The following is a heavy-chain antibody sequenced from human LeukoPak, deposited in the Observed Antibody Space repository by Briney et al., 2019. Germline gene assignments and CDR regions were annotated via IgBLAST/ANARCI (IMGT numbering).Heavy chain of an antibody. CDR1: GDSVSSNNW. J-gene: IGHJ6*03. V-gene: IGHV4-4*02. D-gene: IGHD3-10*01. Sequence: PSETLSLTCAVSGDSVSSNNWWSWVRLSPGKGLEWIGEINHSGSTNYNPSLKSRVTISVDTSKNQFSLKLSSVTAADTAVYYCARRRITMVRGVIRDYYMDVWGKGTTVTISS. CDR2: INHSGST. CDR3: ARRRITMVRGVIRDYYMDV.